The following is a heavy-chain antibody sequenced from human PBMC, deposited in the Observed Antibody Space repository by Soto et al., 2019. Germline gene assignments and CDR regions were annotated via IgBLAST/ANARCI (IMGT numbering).Heavy chain of an antibody. V-gene: IGHV3-7*01. J-gene: IGHJ1*01. CDR1: GFTFSSYW. D-gene: IGHD3-22*01. Sequence: GGSLRLSCAASGFTFSSYWMSWVRQAPGKGLEWVANIKQDGSEKYYVDSVKGRFTISRDNAKNSLYLQMNSLRAEDTAVYYCARDYLPTLNYYDSSGYYRGVYWAEGSLVIFCS. CDR3: ARDYLPTLNYYDSSGYYRGVY. CDR2: IKQDGSEK.